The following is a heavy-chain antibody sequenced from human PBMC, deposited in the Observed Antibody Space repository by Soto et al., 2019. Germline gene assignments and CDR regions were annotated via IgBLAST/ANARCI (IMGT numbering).Heavy chain of an antibody. J-gene: IGHJ4*02. V-gene: IGHV3-23*01. Sequence: GGSLRLSCAASGFTFSSYAMSWVRQAPGKGLEWVSAISGSGGSTYYADSVKGRFTISRDNSKNTLYLQMNSLRAEDTAVYYCAKESNFWSGYIDVTAPLDYWGQGTLVTVSS. CDR3: AKESNFWSGYIDVTAPLDY. CDR2: ISGSGGST. CDR1: GFTFSSYA. D-gene: IGHD3-3*01.